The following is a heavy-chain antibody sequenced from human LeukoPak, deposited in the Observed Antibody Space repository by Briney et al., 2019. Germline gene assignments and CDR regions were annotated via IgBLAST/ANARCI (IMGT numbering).Heavy chain of an antibody. D-gene: IGHD4-11*01. CDR1: GYTFTSYG. V-gene: IGHV1-18*01. Sequence: RASVKVSCKASGYTFTSYGISWVRQAPGQGLEWMGWISAYNGNTNYAQKLQGRVTMTTDASTSTAYMELRSLRSDDTAVYYCAMGIVTTSWFDPWGQGTLLTVSS. CDR2: ISAYNGNT. J-gene: IGHJ5*02. CDR3: AMGIVTTSWFDP.